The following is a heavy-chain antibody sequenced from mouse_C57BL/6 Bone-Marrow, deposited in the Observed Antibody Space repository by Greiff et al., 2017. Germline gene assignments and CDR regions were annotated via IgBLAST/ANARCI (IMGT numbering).Heavy chain of an antibody. CDR2: IYPRSGHT. Sequence: QVQLQQSGAELARPGASVKLSCKASGYTFTRYGISWVKQRTGQGLAWIGEIYPRSGHTYYNEKFKGTATLTADKSSSTAYMELRSLTSEDSAVYFCARYDGYYVPYYYAMDYWGQGTSVTVSS. CDR1: GYTFTRYG. J-gene: IGHJ4*01. D-gene: IGHD2-3*01. CDR3: ARYDGYYVPYYYAMDY. V-gene: IGHV1-81*01.